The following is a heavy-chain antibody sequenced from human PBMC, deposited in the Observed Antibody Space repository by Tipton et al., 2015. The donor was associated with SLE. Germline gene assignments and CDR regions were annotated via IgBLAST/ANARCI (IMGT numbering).Heavy chain of an antibody. CDR2: ISGSGANT. CDR3: ARDRGSGWFDFDY. V-gene: IGHV3-23*01. Sequence: SLRLSCAASGITFVTHGMTWVRQAPGKGLEWVSGISGSGANTFYADSVKGRFTISRDNSKNTLYLQMNSLRAEDTAVYYCARDRGSGWFDFDYWGQGTLVTVSS. CDR1: GITFVTHG. D-gene: IGHD6-19*01. J-gene: IGHJ4*02.